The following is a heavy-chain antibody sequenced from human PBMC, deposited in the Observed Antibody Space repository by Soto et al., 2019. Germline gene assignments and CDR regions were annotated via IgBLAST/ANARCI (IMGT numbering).Heavy chain of an antibody. V-gene: IGHV1-18*01. Sequence: ASVKVSCKASGYTFTSYGISWVRQAPGQGLEWMGWISAYNGNTNYAQKLQGRVTMTTDTSTSTAYMELRSLRSDDTAVYYCARAIPHDYGDYSSDYWGQGTLVTVSS. CDR1: GYTFTSYG. D-gene: IGHD4-17*01. CDR2: ISAYNGNT. CDR3: ARAIPHDYGDYSSDY. J-gene: IGHJ4*02.